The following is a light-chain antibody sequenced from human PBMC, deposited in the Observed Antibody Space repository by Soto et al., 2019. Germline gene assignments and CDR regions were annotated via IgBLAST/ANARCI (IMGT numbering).Light chain of an antibody. CDR3: AMWDDSLNGV. J-gene: IGLJ2*01. Sequence: QPVLTQPPSASGTPGQRVTISCSGSSSNIGTHTVNWYQQLPGTAPKLVIYSNNQRPSGVPDRFSGSKSGTSASLAISWLRSEDEADYYCAMWDDSLNGVFGGGTKLTVL. CDR1: SSNIGTHT. CDR2: SNN. V-gene: IGLV1-44*01.